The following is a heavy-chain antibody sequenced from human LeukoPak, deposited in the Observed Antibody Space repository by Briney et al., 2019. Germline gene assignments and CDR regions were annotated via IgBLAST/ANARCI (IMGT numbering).Heavy chain of an antibody. J-gene: IGHJ6*03. CDR1: AGSFSGYY. CDR3: ARGKYSSSSTLYYYYYYMDV. CDR2: INHSGST. Sequence: SETLSLTCAVSAGSFSGYYWSWIRQPPGKGLEWIGEINHSGSTNYNPSLKSRVTISVDTSKNQFSLKLSSVTAADTAVYYCARGKYSSSSTLYYYYYYMDVWGKGTTVTVSS. D-gene: IGHD6-6*01. V-gene: IGHV4-34*01.